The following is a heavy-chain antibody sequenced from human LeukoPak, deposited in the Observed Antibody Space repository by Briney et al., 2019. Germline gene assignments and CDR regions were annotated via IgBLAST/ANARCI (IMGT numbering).Heavy chain of an antibody. J-gene: IGHJ5*02. D-gene: IGHD6-13*01. CDR3: ARSHWGPYGSRIANWFDP. Sequence: WVRQAPGKGLEWIGSIYYSGSTYYNPSLKSRVTISVDTSKNQFSLKLSSVTAADTAVYYCARSHWGPYGSRIANWFDPWGQGTLVTVSS. V-gene: IGHV4-39*07. CDR2: IYYSGST.